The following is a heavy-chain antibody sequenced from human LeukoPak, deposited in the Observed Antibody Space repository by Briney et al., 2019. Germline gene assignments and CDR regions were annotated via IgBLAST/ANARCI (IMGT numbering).Heavy chain of an antibody. CDR2: ISGSGGST. D-gene: IGHD3-22*01. V-gene: IGHV3-23*01. J-gene: IGHJ5*02. CDR3: AKHPHPDYYDSSGYFSP. CDR1: GFTFSSYA. Sequence: PGGSLRLSCAASGFTFSSYAMSWVRQAPGKGLKWVSAISGSGGSTYYADSVKGRFTISRDNSKNTLYLQMNSLRAEDTAVYYCAKHPHPDYYDSSGYFSPWGQGTLVTVSS.